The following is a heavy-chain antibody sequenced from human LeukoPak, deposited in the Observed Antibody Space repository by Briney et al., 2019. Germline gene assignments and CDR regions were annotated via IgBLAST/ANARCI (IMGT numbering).Heavy chain of an antibody. D-gene: IGHD1-26*01. Sequence: ASVKVSCKASGYAFTTNAIHWVRQAPGQRLEWMGWINAGNGNTKYSQEFQGRVTITRDTSASTAYMELSSLRSEDTAVYYCARESGILLGDYWGQGTLVTVSS. V-gene: IGHV1-3*01. CDR2: INAGNGNT. CDR3: ARESGILLGDY. J-gene: IGHJ4*02. CDR1: GYAFTTNA.